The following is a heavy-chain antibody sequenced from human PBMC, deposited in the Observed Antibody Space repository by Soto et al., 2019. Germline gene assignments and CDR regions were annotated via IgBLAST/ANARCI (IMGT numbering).Heavy chain of an antibody. J-gene: IGHJ6*02. CDR3: ARAPPRSIFFAYGMDV. V-gene: IGHV4-31*03. Sequence: QEQLQESGPGLVKPSQTLSLTCTVSGGSISSGDYYWKWIRQHPGKGLEWIGYIYYSESTYYNPSLKSRVTISVDTSRSQFSLKLRSVTAADTAVYYCARAPPRSIFFAYGMDVWGQGTTVTVSS. D-gene: IGHD3-3*02. CDR2: IYYSEST. CDR1: GGSISSGDYY.